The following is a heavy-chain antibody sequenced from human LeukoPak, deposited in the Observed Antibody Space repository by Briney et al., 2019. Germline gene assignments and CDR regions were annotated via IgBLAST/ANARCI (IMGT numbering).Heavy chain of an antibody. J-gene: IGHJ4*02. Sequence: GGSLRLSCAASGFTFSRYWMTWVRQAPGKGLEWVANIKEDGSEKYYVDSVKGRFTISRDNAKNSLYLQMNSLRAEDTAVYYCARADYSGRIFDYWGQGTLATFSS. CDR1: GFTFSRYW. CDR2: IKEDGSEK. CDR3: ARADYSGRIFDY. V-gene: IGHV3-7*01. D-gene: IGHD1-26*01.